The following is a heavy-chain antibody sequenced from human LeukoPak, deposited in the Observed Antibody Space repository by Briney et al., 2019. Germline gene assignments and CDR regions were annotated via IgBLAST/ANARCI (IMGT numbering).Heavy chain of an antibody. CDR1: GGSISSYY. CDR2: IYYSGST. CDR3: ARQYSSSWYNWFDP. D-gene: IGHD6-13*01. V-gene: IGHV4-59*08. J-gene: IGHJ5*02. Sequence: SETLSLTCTVSGGSISSYYWSWIRQPPGKGLEWIGYIYYSGSTNYNPSLKSRVTISVDTSKNQFSLKLSSVTAADTAVYYCARQYSSSWYNWFDPWGQGTLVTVSS.